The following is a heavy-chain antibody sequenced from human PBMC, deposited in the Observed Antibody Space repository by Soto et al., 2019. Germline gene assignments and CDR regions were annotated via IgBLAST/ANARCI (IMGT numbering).Heavy chain of an antibody. V-gene: IGHV3-23*01. J-gene: IGHJ5*02. CDR1: GFTFRNYA. D-gene: IGHD3-3*01. Sequence: QLLQSGGGLVQPGGSLRLSCAASGFTFRNYAMSWVRQTPEKGLEWVSAINGGGISTYYADSVKGRFTISRDQSKNTIYAQMDSLRVEDTALYYCTKGRYWEWFLSGGGEESWGRGTLVTVSS. CDR2: INGGGIST. CDR3: TKGRYWEWFLSGGGEES.